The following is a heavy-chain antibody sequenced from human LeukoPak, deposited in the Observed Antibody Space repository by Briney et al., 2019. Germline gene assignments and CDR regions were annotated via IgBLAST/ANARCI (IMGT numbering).Heavy chain of an antibody. CDR3: ARDRNYDFWSGYYEFNDNYGMDV. CDR1: GYTFTSYA. D-gene: IGHD3-3*01. CDR2: INTNTGNP. Sequence: ASVKVSCKASGYTFTSYAMNWVRQAPGQGLEWMGWINTNTGNPAYAQGFTGRFVFSLDTSVSTAYLQISSLKAEDTAVYYCARDRNYDFWSGYYEFNDNYGMDVWGQGTTVTVSS. V-gene: IGHV7-4-1*02. J-gene: IGHJ6*02.